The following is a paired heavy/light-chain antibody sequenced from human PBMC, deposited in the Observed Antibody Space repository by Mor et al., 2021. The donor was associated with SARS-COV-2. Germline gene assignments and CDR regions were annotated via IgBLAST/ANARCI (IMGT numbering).Heavy chain of an antibody. CDR1: EFTFSRYW. D-gene: IGHD4-17*01. Sequence: EVQLVESGGGLVQPGGSLRLSCAASEFTFSRYWMHWVRQAPGKGLVWVSRINGDATTTTYADSVKGRFTVSRDNAKNTLYLQMNSLRVEDTAVYYCVRSFNGDNDYWGQGTLVTVSS. CDR2: INGDATTT. V-gene: IGHV3-74*01. J-gene: IGHJ4*02. CDR3: VRSFNGDNDY.
Light chain of an antibody. J-gene: IGLJ2*01. CDR2: DNN. CDR3: GTWDSSLSAGV. V-gene: IGLV1-51*01. Sequence: QSVLTQPPSVSAAPGQKVTISCSGSSSNIGSYSVSWYQQLPGTAPKLLIYDNNKRPSGIPDRFSGSKSGTSATLGITGLQTGDEADYFCGTWDSSLSAGVFGGGTKLTVL. CDR1: SSNIGSYS.